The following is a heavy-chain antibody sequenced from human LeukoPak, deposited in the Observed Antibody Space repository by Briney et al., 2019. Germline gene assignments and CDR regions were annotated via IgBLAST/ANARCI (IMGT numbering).Heavy chain of an antibody. CDR1: GGSISNYH. D-gene: IGHD6-13*01. Sequence: SETLSLTCTVSGGSISNYHWSWIRQPPGKGLEWIGYIYYSGSTNYNPSLKSRVTISLDTSKNQVSLRLSSVTAADTAVYYCARHPGYRSSWYERRNWFDPWGQGTLVTVSS. CDR2: IYYSGST. J-gene: IGHJ5*02. CDR3: ARHPGYRSSWYERRNWFDP. V-gene: IGHV4-59*08.